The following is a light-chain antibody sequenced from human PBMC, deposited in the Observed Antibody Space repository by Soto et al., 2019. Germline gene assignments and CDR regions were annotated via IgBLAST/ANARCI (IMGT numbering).Light chain of an antibody. J-gene: IGLJ1*01. CDR1: TGDVGGYDY. Sequence: QSALTQPASGSGSPGQSITISCTGTTGDVGGYDYVSWYQQYPYKAPKLIIYEVTNRPSGISNRFSGSKSGNTAFLTIYGLQAEDEADYYCSSHTSGNTRVFGTGTKVTVL. CDR2: EVT. V-gene: IGLV2-14*01. CDR3: SSHTSGNTRV.